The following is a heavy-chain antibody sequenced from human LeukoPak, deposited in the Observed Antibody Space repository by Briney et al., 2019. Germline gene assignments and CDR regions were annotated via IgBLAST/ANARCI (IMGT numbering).Heavy chain of an antibody. Sequence: SETLSLTCAVYGGSFSGYYWSWIRQPPGKGLEWIGEINHSGSTNYNPSLKSRVTISVDTSKNQFSLKLSSVTAADTAVYYCASGLWSGNPYYFDYWGQGTLVTVSS. CDR1: GGSFSGYY. V-gene: IGHV4-34*01. D-gene: IGHD3-3*01. CDR3: ASGLWSGNPYYFDY. CDR2: INHSGST. J-gene: IGHJ4*02.